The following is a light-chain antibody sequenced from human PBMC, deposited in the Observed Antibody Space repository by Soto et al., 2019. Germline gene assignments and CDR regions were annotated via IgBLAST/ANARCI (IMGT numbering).Light chain of an antibody. CDR1: NIGSKS. V-gene: IGLV3-21*02. CDR2: NDR. J-gene: IGLJ1*01. Sequence: SYELTQPPSVSVAPGQTARITCGGDNIGSKSVHWYQQKPGQAPVLVVYNDRDRPSGIPARFSGSNSGNTATLTISRVEAGDEADYYCQLWVSSSHHFYAFGTGTKVTVL. CDR3: QLWVSSSHHFYA.